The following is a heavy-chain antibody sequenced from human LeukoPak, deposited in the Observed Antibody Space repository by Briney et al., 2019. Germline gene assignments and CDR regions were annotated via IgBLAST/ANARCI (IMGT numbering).Heavy chain of an antibody. D-gene: IGHD5-18*01. J-gene: IGHJ4*02. CDR2: ISYDGSNK. V-gene: IGHV3-30-3*01. Sequence: GESLRLSCAASGFTFSSYAMHWVRQAPGKGLEWVAVISYDGSNKYYADSVKGRFTISRDNSKNTLYLQMNSLRAEDTAVYYCARGDPIRGYSYGSTDYWGQGTLVTVSS. CDR3: ARGDPIRGYSYGSTDY. CDR1: GFTFSSYA.